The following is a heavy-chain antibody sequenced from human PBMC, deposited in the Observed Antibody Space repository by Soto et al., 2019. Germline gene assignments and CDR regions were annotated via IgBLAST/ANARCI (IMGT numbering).Heavy chain of an antibody. D-gene: IGHD3-3*01. J-gene: IGHJ5*02. V-gene: IGHV3-23*01. CDR1: GFTLSSYA. CDR3: AEQYDFWAQLGFDP. Sequence: PGGSLRLSCAASGFTLSSYAMSWVRQAPGKGLEWVSAISGSGGSTYYADSVKGRFTISRDNSKNTLYLQMNSLRAEDTAVYYCAEQYDFWAQLGFDPWGQGTLVTVSS. CDR2: ISGSGGST.